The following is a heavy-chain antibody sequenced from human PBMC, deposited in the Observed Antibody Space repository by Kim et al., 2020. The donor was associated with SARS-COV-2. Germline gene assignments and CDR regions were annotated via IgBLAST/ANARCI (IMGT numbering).Heavy chain of an antibody. D-gene: IGHD1-7*01. CDR3: TREESWNYFFVGWFDP. Sequence: SVKGRFTISRDDTNSIAYIQMSSLRTEDTAVYYCTREESWNYFFVGWFDPWGQGTLVTVSS. J-gene: IGHJ5*02. V-gene: IGHV3-49*02.